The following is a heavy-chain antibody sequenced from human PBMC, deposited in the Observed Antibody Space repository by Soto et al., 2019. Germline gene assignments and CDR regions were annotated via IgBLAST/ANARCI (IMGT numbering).Heavy chain of an antibody. CDR3: ARDRNSSSSGFDY. D-gene: IGHD6-6*01. CDR2: INPNSGGT. V-gene: IGHV1-2*04. J-gene: IGHJ4*02. Sequence: ASVKVSCKASGYTFTGYYMHWVRQAPGQGLEWMGWINPNSGGTNYAQKFQGWVTMTRDTSISTAYMELSRLRSDDTAVYYCARDRNSSSSGFDYWGQGTLVTVSS. CDR1: GYTFTGYY.